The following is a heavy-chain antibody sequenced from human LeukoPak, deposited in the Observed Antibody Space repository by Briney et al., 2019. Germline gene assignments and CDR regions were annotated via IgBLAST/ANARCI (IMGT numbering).Heavy chain of an antibody. D-gene: IGHD2-21*02. CDR3: ARATGGDSYYYYMDV. V-gene: IGHV4-4*07. CDR2: YSTSGSP. J-gene: IGHJ6*03. CDR1: SGSITDFY. Sequence: PSETLSLTCSISSGSITDFYWTWIRQPAGKGLEWIGRYSTSGSPSYNPSLNNRVTLSVDRSQNHFSLKLTSVTAAGTAVYYCARATGGDSYYYYMDVWGKGTTVTVS.